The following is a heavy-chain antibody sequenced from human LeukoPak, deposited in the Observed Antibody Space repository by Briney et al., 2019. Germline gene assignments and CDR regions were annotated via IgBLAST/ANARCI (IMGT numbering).Heavy chain of an antibody. J-gene: IGHJ3*02. CDR2: IYYSGST. V-gene: IGHV4-39*01. D-gene: IGHD5-18*01. CDR3: ARRRSRGYSYGNAFDI. Sequence: SETLSLTCTVYGGSISSSCYYWGWIRQPPGKGLEGIRSIYYSGSTYYNPSLKSRVTISVDTSKNQFSLKLSSVTAADTAVYYCARRRSRGYSYGNAFDIWGQGTMVTVSS. CDR1: GGSISSSCYY.